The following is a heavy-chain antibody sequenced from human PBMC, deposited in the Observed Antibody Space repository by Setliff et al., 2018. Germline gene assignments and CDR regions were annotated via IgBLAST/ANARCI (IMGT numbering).Heavy chain of an antibody. CDR2: ISAYSGNA. D-gene: IGHD1-1*01. CDR3: ARGSTGIYDP. Sequence: ASVKVSCKTSGYSFSDSVVSWVRQAPGQGLEWVGWISAYSGNAYYAQRLQDRVTLTTDTSTTTAYLELRSLRPDDTAVYYCARGSTGIYDPWGQGILVTVSS. J-gene: IGHJ5*02. CDR1: GYSFSDSV. V-gene: IGHV1-18*01.